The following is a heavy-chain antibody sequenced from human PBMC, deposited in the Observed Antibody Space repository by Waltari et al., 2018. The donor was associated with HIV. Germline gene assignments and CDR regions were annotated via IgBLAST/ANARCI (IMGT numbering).Heavy chain of an antibody. Sequence: QLQLQESGPGLVKPSETLSLTCTVSGGSISSSSYYWGWIRQPPGKGLEWIGSIYYSGSTYYNPSLKSRVTISVDTSKNQFSLKLSSVTAADTAVYYCAREYYDSSGYYRVDYWGQGTLVTVSS. V-gene: IGHV4-39*07. D-gene: IGHD3-22*01. CDR3: AREYYDSSGYYRVDY. CDR2: IYYSGST. J-gene: IGHJ4*02. CDR1: GGSISSSSYY.